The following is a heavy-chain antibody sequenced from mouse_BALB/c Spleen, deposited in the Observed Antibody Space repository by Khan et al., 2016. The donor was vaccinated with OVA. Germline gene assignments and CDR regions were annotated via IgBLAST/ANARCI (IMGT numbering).Heavy chain of an antibody. D-gene: IGHD2-10*01. CDR3: VTYSGFAH. CDR2: IDPANGGA. CDR1: GFNIKDTY. V-gene: IGHV14-3*02. J-gene: IGHJ3*01. Sequence: VQLQQPGAELVKPGASVKLSCTASGFNIKDTYIHWVKERPEQGLEWIGRIDPANGGAKYDPKFQDKATITSDTSSNTAYLQFSSLTSEDTAVYYCVTYSGFAHWGQGTLVTVSA.